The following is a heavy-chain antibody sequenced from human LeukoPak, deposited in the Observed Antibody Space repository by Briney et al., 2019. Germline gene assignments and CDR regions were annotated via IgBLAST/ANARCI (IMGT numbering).Heavy chain of an antibody. CDR2: IYPGDSDT. D-gene: IGHD3-10*01. CDR3: ATSVRGVRQGMDV. Sequence: GESLKISFKGSGXSFTNYCIVWVRQMPGKGLEWMGNIYPGDSDTTYSPSLQGQVTISADKSITTAYMQWSSLQASDTAIYYCATSVRGVRQGMDVWGQGTTVTVSS. CDR1: GXSFTNYC. J-gene: IGHJ6*02. V-gene: IGHV5-51*01.